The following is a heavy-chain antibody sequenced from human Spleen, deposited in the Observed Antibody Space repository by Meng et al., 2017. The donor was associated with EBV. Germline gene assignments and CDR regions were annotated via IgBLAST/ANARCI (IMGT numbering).Heavy chain of an antibody. Sequence: QGQLVQSGAEVKMPGASVKVSCKTSGYPFTNYYINWVRQAPGQGLEWMGIINPGSGHTNYLRKFQGRVTMTRDTSTTTFYMDLSSLGSDDTAVYYCARGREFGGFQEYFFDYWGQGALVTVSS. CDR3: ARGREFGGFQEYFFDY. CDR2: INPGSGHT. V-gene: IGHV1-46*01. D-gene: IGHD2-15*01. J-gene: IGHJ4*02. CDR1: GYPFTNYY.